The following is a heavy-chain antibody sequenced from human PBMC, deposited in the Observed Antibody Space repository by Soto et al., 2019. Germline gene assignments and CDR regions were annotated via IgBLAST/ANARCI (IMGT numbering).Heavy chain of an antibody. V-gene: IGHV4-34*01. CDR3: VRACSTLVNHYSLEV. J-gene: IGHJ6*01. Sequence: PSETLSLTCAFYVESFSGYYWTCIRHPPGKWLEWIGEINHSGTINFNPSLKSRLTISLDTSKKHFSLKLSSVTDADTAAYYCVRACSTLVNHYSLEVLGQGTPVIVSS. CDR1: VESFSGYY. CDR2: INHSGTI. D-gene: IGHD4-4*01.